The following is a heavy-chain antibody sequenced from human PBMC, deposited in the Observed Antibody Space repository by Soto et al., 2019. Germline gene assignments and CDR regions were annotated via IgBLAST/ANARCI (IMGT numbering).Heavy chain of an antibody. Sequence: ASVKVSCKASGYTFTSYAMHWVRQAPGQRLEWMGWINAGNGNTKYSQKFQGRVTITRDTSASTAYMELSSLRSEDTAVFFCARAVAVPADFDYWGQGTLVTSPQ. V-gene: IGHV1-3*01. CDR2: INAGNGNT. D-gene: IGHD6-19*01. J-gene: IGHJ4*02. CDR1: GYTFTSYA. CDR3: ARAVAVPADFDY.